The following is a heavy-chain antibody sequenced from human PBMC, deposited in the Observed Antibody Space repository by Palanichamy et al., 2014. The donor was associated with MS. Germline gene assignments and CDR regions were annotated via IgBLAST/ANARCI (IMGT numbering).Heavy chain of an antibody. J-gene: IGHJ4*02. CDR1: GFTFSIYW. CDR2: IKEDGSEE. D-gene: IGHD1-1*01. V-gene: IGHV3-7*01. CDR3: ASHGFWTFDN. Sequence: EVQLVESGGGLVQPGGSLRLSCAASGFTFSIYWMSWVRQAPGKGLEWVANIKEDGSEEDYMDSLKGRFTISRDNAKNSLYLQMNSLRVEDTAVYYCASHGFWTFDNWGQGTMVTVSS.